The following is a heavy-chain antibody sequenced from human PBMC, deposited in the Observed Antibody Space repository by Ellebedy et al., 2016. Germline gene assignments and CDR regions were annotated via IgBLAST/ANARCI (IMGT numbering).Heavy chain of an antibody. V-gene: IGHV4-39*02. Sequence: SETLSLTXTVSGGSISSSSYYWGWIRQPPGKGLEYIGSIYYSGSTYYNPSLKSRVTISVDTSKNQFSLKLSSVTAADTAVYYCAGDQYSYTWYKSWGPGTLVTVSS. CDR2: IYYSGST. CDR1: GGSISSSSYY. CDR3: AGDQYSYTWYKS. J-gene: IGHJ5*02. D-gene: IGHD1-1*01.